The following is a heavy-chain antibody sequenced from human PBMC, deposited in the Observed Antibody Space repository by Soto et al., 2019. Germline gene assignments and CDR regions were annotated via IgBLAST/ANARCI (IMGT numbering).Heavy chain of an antibody. CDR2: ISYDGGDK. Sequence: TGGSLRLSCAASGFTFSRYGMHWVRQAPGKGLEWVAVISYDGGDKHYADSVKGRFTISRDNSKNTLYLQMNSLRAEDRAVYYCVKDADQGAASYYFVHWGQGTLVTVSS. V-gene: IGHV3-30*18. J-gene: IGHJ4*02. CDR1: GFTFSRYG. D-gene: IGHD6-25*01. CDR3: VKDADQGAASYYFVH.